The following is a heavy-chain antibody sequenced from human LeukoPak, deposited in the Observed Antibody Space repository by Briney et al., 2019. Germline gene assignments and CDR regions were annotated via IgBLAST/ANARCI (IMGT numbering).Heavy chain of an antibody. D-gene: IGHD3-10*01. CDR3: ASDYYGSGSSILFDY. CDR2: ISYDGSNK. J-gene: IGHJ4*02. CDR1: GFTFSSYA. Sequence: PGRSLRLSCAASGFTFSSYAMHWVRQAPGKGLEWVAVISYDGSNKYYADSVKGRFTISRDNSKNTLYLQMNSLRAEDTAVYYCASDYYGSGSSILFDYWGQGTLVTVSS. V-gene: IGHV3-30-3*01.